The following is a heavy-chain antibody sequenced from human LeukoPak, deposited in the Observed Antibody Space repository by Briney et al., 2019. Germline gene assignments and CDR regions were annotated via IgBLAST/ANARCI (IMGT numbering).Heavy chain of an antibody. Sequence: GRSLRLSCAASGFTFDDYAMHWVRQAPGKGLEWVSGISWNSGSIGYADSVKGRVTISRENAKNSLYLQMNSLRAEDTALYYCAKGVSGYQGGWFDPWGQGTLVTVSS. J-gene: IGHJ5*02. D-gene: IGHD3-22*01. CDR3: AKGVSGYQGGWFDP. CDR1: GFTFDDYA. CDR2: ISWNSGSI. V-gene: IGHV3-9*01.